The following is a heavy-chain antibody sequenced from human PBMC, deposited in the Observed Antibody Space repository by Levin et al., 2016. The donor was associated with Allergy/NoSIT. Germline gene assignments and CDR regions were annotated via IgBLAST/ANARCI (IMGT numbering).Heavy chain of an antibody. V-gene: IGHV1-8*01. CDR2: MNPNSGNT. CDR3: AHSEGFT. Sequence: WVRQAPGQGLEWMGWMNPNSGNTGYAQKFQGRVTMTRNTSISTAYMELSSLRSEDTAVYYCAHSEGFTWGQGTLVTVSS. D-gene: IGHD1-14*01. J-gene: IGHJ5*02.